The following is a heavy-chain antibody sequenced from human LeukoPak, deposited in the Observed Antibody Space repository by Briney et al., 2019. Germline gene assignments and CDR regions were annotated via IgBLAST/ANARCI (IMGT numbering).Heavy chain of an antibody. CDR2: INHSGST. D-gene: IGHD6-13*01. Sequence: SETLSLTCAVYGGSFSGYYWSWVRQPPGKGPEWVGEINHSGSTNYNPSLKSRVTISVDTSKNQFSLKLSSVTAADTAVYYCARERFSRYSSSRITGNWFDPWGQGTLVIVSS. J-gene: IGHJ5*02. V-gene: IGHV4-34*01. CDR1: GGSFSGYY. CDR3: ARERFSRYSSSRITGNWFDP.